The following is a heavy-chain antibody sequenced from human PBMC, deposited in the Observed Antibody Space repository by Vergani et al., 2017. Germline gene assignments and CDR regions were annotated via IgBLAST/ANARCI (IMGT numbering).Heavy chain of an antibody. V-gene: IGHV3-48*04. CDR2: ISSSSSTI. CDR1: GFTFSSYS. CDR3: ARDFVYLDTAMVAEYYYYGMDV. D-gene: IGHD5-18*01. Sequence: EVQLVESGGGLVQPGGSLRLSCAASGFTFSSYSMNWVRQAPGKGLEWVSYISSSSSTIYYADSVKGRFTISRDNAKNSLYLQMNSLRAEDTAVYYCARDFVYLDTAMVAEYYYYGMDVWGQGTTVTVSS. J-gene: IGHJ6*02.